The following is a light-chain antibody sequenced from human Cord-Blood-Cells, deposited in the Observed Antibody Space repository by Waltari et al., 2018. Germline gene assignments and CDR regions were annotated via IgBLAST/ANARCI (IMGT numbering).Light chain of an antibody. Sequence: QSALNQPASVSGSPGQSITIPCTGTSSHVGSDNLVSWYQQHPGKAPKLMLYEGSKRPSVVSNRFSGSKSGNTASLTITGLQAEDEADYYCCSYAGSSTWVFGGGTKLTVL. J-gene: IGLJ2*01. CDR2: EGS. V-gene: IGLV2-23*01. CDR3: CSYAGSSTWV. CDR1: SSHVGSDNL.